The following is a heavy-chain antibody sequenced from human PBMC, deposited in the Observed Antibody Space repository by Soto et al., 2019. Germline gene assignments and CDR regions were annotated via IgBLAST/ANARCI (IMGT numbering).Heavy chain of an antibody. V-gene: IGHV4-34*01. Sequence: QVQLQQWGAGLLKPSETLSLTCAVYGGSFSGYYWTWFRQPPGKGLEWIGEISPSGTTKYIPALMSRVTTSAHASKKQFSLKVTSVTASDTAVYYCVTSLWFGTQPEIWGQGALVTVSS. CDR2: ISPSGTT. CDR1: GGSFSGYY. D-gene: IGHD3-10*01. CDR3: VTSLWFGTQPEI. J-gene: IGHJ4*02.